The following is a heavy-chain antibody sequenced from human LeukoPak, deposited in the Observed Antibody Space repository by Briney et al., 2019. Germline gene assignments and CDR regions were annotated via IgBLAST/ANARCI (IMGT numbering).Heavy chain of an antibody. CDR3: ARDLREYSSSSEVWFDP. CDR2: IYHSGST. V-gene: IGHV4-38-2*02. D-gene: IGHD6-6*01. CDR1: GYSISSGYY. J-gene: IGHJ5*02. Sequence: SETLSLTCTVSGYSISSGYYWGWIRPPPGKGLEWIGSIYHSGSTYYNPSLKSRVTISVDTSKNQFSLKLSSVTAADTAVYYCARDLREYSSSSEVWFDPWGQGTLVTVSS.